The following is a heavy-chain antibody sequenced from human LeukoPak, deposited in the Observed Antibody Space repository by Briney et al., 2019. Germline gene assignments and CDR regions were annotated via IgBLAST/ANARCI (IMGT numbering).Heavy chain of an antibody. CDR3: ARNYYDVLTGYSIDY. CDR1: GYTFTDYY. D-gene: IGHD3-9*01. Sequence: ASVKVSCKASGYTFTDYYIHWVRQAPGRGLEWMGWIDPNSGDTNYAQKFQGRVTMTRDTSISTAYMELSRLRSDDTAVYYCARNYYDVLTGYSIDYWGQGPLVTVSS. CDR2: IDPNSGDT. J-gene: IGHJ4*02. V-gene: IGHV1-2*02.